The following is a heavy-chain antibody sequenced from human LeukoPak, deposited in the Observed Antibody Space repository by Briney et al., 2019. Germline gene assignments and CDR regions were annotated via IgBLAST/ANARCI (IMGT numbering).Heavy chain of an antibody. CDR2: ISTNTGNP. J-gene: IGHJ4*02. Sequence: GASVKVSCKASGYTFTNYAMNWVRQAPGQGLEWMGWISTNTGNPAYAQGFTGRFVFSLDTSVSTAYLQIRSLKAEDTAVYYCVTYNWNDEGYWGQGTLVTVSS. V-gene: IGHV7-4-1*01. CDR3: VTYNWNDEGY. D-gene: IGHD1-1*01. CDR1: GYTFTNYA.